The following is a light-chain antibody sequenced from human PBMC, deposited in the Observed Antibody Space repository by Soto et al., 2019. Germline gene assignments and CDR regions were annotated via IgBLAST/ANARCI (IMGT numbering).Light chain of an antibody. Sequence: DILMTQSPSTLSASVGDRVTITCRASQSISNWLAWYQQKPGKAPKLLIYKASNLKSGVPSRFSGSRSGTEFTLTISSLQPEDFATYYCQQYSSYSTFGQGTNLEIK. CDR1: QSISNW. CDR3: QQYSSYST. J-gene: IGKJ2*01. CDR2: KAS. V-gene: IGKV1-5*03.